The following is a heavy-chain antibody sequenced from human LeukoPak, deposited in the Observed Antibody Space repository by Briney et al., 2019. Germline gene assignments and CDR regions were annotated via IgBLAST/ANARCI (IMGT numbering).Heavy chain of an antibody. Sequence: SQTLSLTCTVSGGSISSGGYYWRWIRQHPGKGLHWIEYIYYSGSTYYNPSLKSRVTISVDTSKNQFSLKLSSLTAADTAVYYCARVVEDIVVVPAAMGNWFDPWGQGTLVTVSS. CDR2: IYYSGST. V-gene: IGHV4-31*03. CDR3: ARVVEDIVVVPAAMGNWFDP. J-gene: IGHJ5*02. CDR1: GGSISSGGYY. D-gene: IGHD2-2*01.